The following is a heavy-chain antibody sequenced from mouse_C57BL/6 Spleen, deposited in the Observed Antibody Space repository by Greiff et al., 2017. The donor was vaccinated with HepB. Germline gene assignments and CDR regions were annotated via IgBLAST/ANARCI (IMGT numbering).Heavy chain of an antibody. CDR1: GYTFTSYW. V-gene: IGHV1-50*01. Sequence: QVQLQQPGAELVKPGASVKLSCKASGYTFTSYWMQWVKQRPGQGLEWIGEIDPSDSYTNYNQKFKGKATLTVDTSSSTAYMQLSSLTSEDSAVYNCARKDSKGGWFAYWGQGTLVTVSA. CDR2: IDPSDSYT. CDR3: ARKDSKGGWFAY. J-gene: IGHJ3*01. D-gene: IGHD2-5*01.